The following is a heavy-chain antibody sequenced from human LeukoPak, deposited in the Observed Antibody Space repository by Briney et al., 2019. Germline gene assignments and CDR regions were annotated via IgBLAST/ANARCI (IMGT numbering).Heavy chain of an antibody. CDR1: GFTFSNAW. V-gene: IGHV3-15*01. Sequence: GGSLRLSCAASGFTFSNAWMSWVRQAPEKGLEWVGRIKSKTDGGTTDYAAPVKGRFTISRDDSKNTLYLQMNSLKTEDTAVYYCTTLIVVVNSMDYWGQGTLVTVSS. J-gene: IGHJ4*02. D-gene: IGHD3-22*01. CDR2: IKSKTDGGTT. CDR3: TTLIVVVNSMDY.